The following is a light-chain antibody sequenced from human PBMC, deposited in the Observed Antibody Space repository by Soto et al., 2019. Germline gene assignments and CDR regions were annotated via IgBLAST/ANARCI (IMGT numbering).Light chain of an antibody. V-gene: IGKV1-5*01. CDR3: QQYNTYPTWT. CDR2: DTS. Sequence: DIQMTQSPSTLSASIGDRVTITCRTSQRVFDWLAWYQVKPGKAPKLLIYDTSTLESGVPSRFSGTGSGKDFTLTISSLQPDDFATYYCQQYNTYPTWTFGQGTRVEIK. J-gene: IGKJ1*01. CDR1: QRVFDW.